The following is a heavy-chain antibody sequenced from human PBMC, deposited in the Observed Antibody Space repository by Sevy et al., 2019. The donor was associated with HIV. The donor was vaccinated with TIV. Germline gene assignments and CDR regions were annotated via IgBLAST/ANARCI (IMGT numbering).Heavy chain of an antibody. D-gene: IGHD2-8*01. V-gene: IGHV3-23*01. CDR1: GFDFSIYS. CDR2: LSFGCGKI. Sequence: GGSLRLSCAASGFDFSIYSMSWVRQAPGKGLEWVSTLSFGCGKINYADSVKGRSTISRDNSKSSVYLQMNNLRVEDTSVYYCAGEGCTKPHDYWGQGTLVTVSS. J-gene: IGHJ4*02. CDR3: AGEGCTKPHDY.